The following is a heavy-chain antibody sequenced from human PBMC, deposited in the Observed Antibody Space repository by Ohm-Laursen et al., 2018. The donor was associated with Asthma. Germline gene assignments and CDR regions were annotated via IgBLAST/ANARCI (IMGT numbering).Heavy chain of an antibody. V-gene: IGHV3-7*05. CDR3: AVSIYAYGEGAY. J-gene: IGHJ4*02. CDR1: GFTLSNHW. CDR2: INQDGSIW. Sequence: SLRLSCSASGFTLSNHWMTWVRQAPGRGLEWVANINQDGSIWGYVDSVKGRFAISRDNAHNSLYLQMNSLRAEDTAFYYCAVSIYAYGEGAYWGQGTLVTVSS. D-gene: IGHD3-10*01.